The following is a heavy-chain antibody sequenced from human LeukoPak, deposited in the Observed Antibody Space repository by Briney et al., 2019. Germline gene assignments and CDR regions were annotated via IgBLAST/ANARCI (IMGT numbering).Heavy chain of an antibody. J-gene: IGHJ6*02. V-gene: IGHV4-59*01. CDR2: VSYSGTT. CDR3: ARGPVATIGYGMDV. D-gene: IGHD5-12*01. CDR1: GASISPSY. Sequence: SETLSLTCTVSGASISPSYWTWMRQPPPKGLEGSGHVSYSGTTNYNASLKSRVTISVDTSKNQFSLKLNSVTAADTAVYYCARGPVATIGYGMDVWGQGTTATVSS.